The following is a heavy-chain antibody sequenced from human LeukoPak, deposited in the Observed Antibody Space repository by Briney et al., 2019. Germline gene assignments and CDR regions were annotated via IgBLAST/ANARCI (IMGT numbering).Heavy chain of an antibody. CDR3: ARDYRPDLGDHEI. D-gene: IGHD4-17*01. V-gene: IGHV1-18*01. Sequence: GASVTVSCKASGYIFGSYGMNWVRQAPGQGLEWVGWISGYDGVTNYAQALRGRVTMTTDTSTTTVYMHLRDLRSDDTAVYYCARDYRPDLGDHEIWGQGTMVTVSS. CDR1: GYIFGSYG. J-gene: IGHJ3*02. CDR2: ISGYDGVT.